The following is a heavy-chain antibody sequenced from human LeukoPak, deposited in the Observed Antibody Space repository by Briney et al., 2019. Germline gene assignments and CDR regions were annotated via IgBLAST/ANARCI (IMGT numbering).Heavy chain of an antibody. J-gene: IGHJ4*02. CDR3: ARGKWGFWSGYPVLGY. V-gene: IGHV1-18*01. D-gene: IGHD3-3*01. CDR2: VSAYNGNT. Sequence: VASVKVSCKASGYTFTSYGISWVRQAPGQGLEWMGWVSAYNGNTNYAQKLQGRVTMTTDTSTSTAYMELRSLRSDDTAVYYCARGKWGFWSGYPVLGYWGQGTLVTVSS. CDR1: GYTFTSYG.